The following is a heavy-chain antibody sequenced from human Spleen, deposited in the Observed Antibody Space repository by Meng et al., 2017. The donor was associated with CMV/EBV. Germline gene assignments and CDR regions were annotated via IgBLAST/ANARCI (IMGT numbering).Heavy chain of an antibody. CDR3: TTVRYGTRHWVGYYYYGMDV. CDR2: IKSKTDGGTT. J-gene: IGHJ6*02. D-gene: IGHD1-14*01. V-gene: IGHV3-15*01. CDR1: GFTFSNAW. Sequence: GESLKISCAASGFTFSNAWMSWVRQAPGKGLEWVGRIKSKTDGGTTDYAAPVKGRFTISRDDSKNTLYLQMNSLKTEDTAVYYCTTVRYGTRHWVGYYYYGMDVWGQGTTVTVSS.